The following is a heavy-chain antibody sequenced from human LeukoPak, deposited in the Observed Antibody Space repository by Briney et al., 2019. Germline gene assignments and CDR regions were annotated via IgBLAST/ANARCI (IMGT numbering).Heavy chain of an antibody. D-gene: IGHD3-3*01. CDR1: GYTFTSYD. CDR3: ARDFGGFWSGYYTDFDY. CDR2: MNPNSGNT. Sequence: ASVKVSCKASGYTFTSYDINWVRQATGQGLEWMGWMNPNSGNTGYAQKFQGRVTMTRNTSISTAYMELSSLRSEDTAVYYCARDFGGFWSGYYTDFDYWGQGTLVTVSS. V-gene: IGHV1-8*01. J-gene: IGHJ4*02.